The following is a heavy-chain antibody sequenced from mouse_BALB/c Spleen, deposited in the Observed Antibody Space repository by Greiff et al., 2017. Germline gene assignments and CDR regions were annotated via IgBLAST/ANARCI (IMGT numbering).Heavy chain of an antibody. CDR2: ISYSGST. Sequence: EVQLQESGPGLVKPSQSLSLTCTVTGYSITSDYAWNWIRQFPGNKLEWMGYISYSGSTSYNPSLKSRISITRDTSKNQFFLQLNSVTTEDTATYYCARFQLGRVAYWGQGTLVTVSA. D-gene: IGHD4-1*02. J-gene: IGHJ3*01. CDR3: ARFQLGRVAY. CDR1: GYSITSDYA. V-gene: IGHV3-2*02.